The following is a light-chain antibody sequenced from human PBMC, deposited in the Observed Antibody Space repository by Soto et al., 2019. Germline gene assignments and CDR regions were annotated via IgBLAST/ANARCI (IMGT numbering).Light chain of an antibody. CDR2: DVS. V-gene: IGKV3-15*01. J-gene: IGKJ5*01. Sequence: EIVMTQAPRTLSVSPGERATLSCRAGQGVTTNFAWYQQKSGQSPRLLIYDVSIRATGVPARFSGTGSETDFTLTISGLQSEDSAVYFCQQYNNWPFSFGQGTRLEI. CDR1: QGVTTN. CDR3: QQYNNWPFS.